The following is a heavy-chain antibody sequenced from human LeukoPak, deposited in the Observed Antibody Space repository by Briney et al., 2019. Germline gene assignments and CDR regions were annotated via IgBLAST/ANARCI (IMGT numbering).Heavy chain of an antibody. Sequence: GGSLRLSCTASGFTFGDHAMSWVRQAPGKGLEWVGFIRSNGYGGTTEYAASVKGRFTISRDDSKTIAYLQMNSLKAEDTAVYFCTRTIDGDYVDYWGQGTLVTVSS. V-gene: IGHV3-49*04. D-gene: IGHD3-3*01. CDR3: TRTIDGDYVDY. CDR1: GFTFGDHA. CDR2: IRSNGYGGTT. J-gene: IGHJ4*02.